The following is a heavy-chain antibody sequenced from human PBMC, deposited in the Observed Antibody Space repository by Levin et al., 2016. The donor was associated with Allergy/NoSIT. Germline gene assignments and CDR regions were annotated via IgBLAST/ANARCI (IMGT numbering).Heavy chain of an antibody. CDR1: GFIFSRYW. CDR2: INQDGSDK. J-gene: IGHJ6*02. Sequence: GGSLRLSCAASGFIFSRYWMSWVRQAPGKGLEWVANINQDGSDKYYVDSVTGRFTISRDNAKNSLYLQMNSLRAEDTAVYYCARDLCSRTSCLPYYHTMDVWGQGTTVTVSS. V-gene: IGHV3-7*01. D-gene: IGHD2-2*01. CDR3: ARDLCSRTSCLPYYHTMDV.